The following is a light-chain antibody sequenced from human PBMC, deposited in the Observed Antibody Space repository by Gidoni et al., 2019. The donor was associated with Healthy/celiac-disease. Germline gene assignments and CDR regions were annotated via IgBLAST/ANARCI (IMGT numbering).Light chain of an antibody. J-gene: IGKJ4*01. V-gene: IGKV1-9*01. CDR2: AAS. CDR1: QGISSY. CDR3: QQLNSYPLT. Sequence: IQLTHSPASLSASVGARVPITCRASQGISSYLAWYQQKPGKAPKLLIYAASTVQSGVPSRVSGSGAGTDFTLTISSRQHEDFANYYCQQLNSYPLTFXGXTKVEIK.